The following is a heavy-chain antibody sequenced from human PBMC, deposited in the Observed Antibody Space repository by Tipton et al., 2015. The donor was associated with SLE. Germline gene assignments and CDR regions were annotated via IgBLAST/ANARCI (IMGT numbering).Heavy chain of an antibody. V-gene: IGHV1-8*01. D-gene: IGHD3-10*01. CDR3: ARGIDDYYYGSGGTGF. J-gene: IGHJ4*02. Sequence: QLVQSGAEVKEPGASVKVSRKTSGYTFTSYDVIWVRQAAGQGLEWMGSVNPNSGSTAYAQKFRGKFTMTRDTSIGTVYMELSSLRSEDTAVYYCARGIDDYYYGSGGTGFWGQGTLVTVSS. CDR2: VNPNSGST. CDR1: GYTFTSYD.